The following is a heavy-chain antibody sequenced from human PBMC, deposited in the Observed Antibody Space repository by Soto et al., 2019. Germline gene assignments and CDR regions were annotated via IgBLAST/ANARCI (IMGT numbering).Heavy chain of an antibody. CDR1: GGTLSCYY. J-gene: IGHJ4*02. Sequence: PSETMSLTCAVYGGTLSCYYWTWIRKPPGTGLEWIGEINHSGSTNYNPSLKSRVTISVDTSKNQFTLKLTSVTAADTAVYYCARDKITGLFDYWGQGTLVTVSS. V-gene: IGHV4-34*01. CDR3: ARDKITGLFDY. CDR2: INHSGST. D-gene: IGHD2-8*02.